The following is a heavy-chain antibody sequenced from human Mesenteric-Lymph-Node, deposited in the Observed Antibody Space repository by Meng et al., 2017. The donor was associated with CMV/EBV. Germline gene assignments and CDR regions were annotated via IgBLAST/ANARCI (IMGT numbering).Heavy chain of an antibody. Sequence: ASVKVSCKASGYTFTNYGITWVRQAPGQGLEWMGWISAYNGNTDYAEKFQGRVTLTTDASTSTAYMELRSLRSDDTAVYYCASGGNGLDYWGQGTLVTVSS. CDR1: GYTFTNYG. D-gene: IGHD1-1*01. CDR3: ASGGNGLDY. CDR2: ISAYNGNT. V-gene: IGHV1-18*01. J-gene: IGHJ4*02.